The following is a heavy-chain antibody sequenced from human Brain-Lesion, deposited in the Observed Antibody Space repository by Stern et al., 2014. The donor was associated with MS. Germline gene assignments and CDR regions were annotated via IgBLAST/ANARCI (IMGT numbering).Heavy chain of an antibody. CDR1: GYIFTGYY. V-gene: IGHV1-2*02. J-gene: IGHJ6*02. D-gene: IGHD3-3*01. Sequence: QVQLVQSGAEVKKPGASVKVSCKTSGYIFTGYYIHWVRQAPGKGLEWMACINPNTGGPKYAQKFQGRGTMSRDTSISTAYVELSSLTSDDTAVYYCARDQRGITIFGVVTDYYYLGMDVWGQGTTVTVSS. CDR3: ARDQRGITIFGVVTDYYYLGMDV. CDR2: INPNTGGP.